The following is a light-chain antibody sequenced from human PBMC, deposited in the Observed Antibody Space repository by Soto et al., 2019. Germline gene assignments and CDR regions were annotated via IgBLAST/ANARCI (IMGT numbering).Light chain of an antibody. J-gene: IGLJ2*01. CDR2: EVR. CDR1: SSDVGGYNY. V-gene: IGLV2-14*01. CDR3: SSYTRFSTLV. Sequence: QSALTQPPSASGSPGQSVTISCTGTSSDVGGYNYVSWYQQHPDKAPKLIIYEVRHRPSGVSNRFSGSKSGHTASLTISGLQAEDEADYYCSSYTRFSTLVFGGGTKLTVL.